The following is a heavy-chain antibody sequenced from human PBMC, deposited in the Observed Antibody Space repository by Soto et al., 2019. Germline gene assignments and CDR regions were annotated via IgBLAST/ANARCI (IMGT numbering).Heavy chain of an antibody. V-gene: IGHV3-48*02. J-gene: IGHJ4*02. Sequence: PGGSLRLSCAASGFTFSSYSMNWVRQAPGKGLEWVSYISSSSSTIYYADSVKGRFTISRDNAKNSLYLQMNSLRDEDTAVYYCARDGHRGLTIFGQYYFDYWGQGTLVTVSS. CDR3: ARDGHRGLTIFGQYYFDY. CDR2: ISSSSSTI. D-gene: IGHD3-3*01. CDR1: GFTFSSYS.